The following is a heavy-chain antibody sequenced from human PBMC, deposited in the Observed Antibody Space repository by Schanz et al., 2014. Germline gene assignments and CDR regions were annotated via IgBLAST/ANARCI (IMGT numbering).Heavy chain of an antibody. CDR1: GFTFTNLG. V-gene: IGHV3-30*02. J-gene: IGHJ3*02. CDR2: IRYDGSNQ. D-gene: IGHD7-27*01. CDR3: ARENLNWEAFDI. Sequence: QVQLVESGGGVVQPGGSLRLSCAASGFTFTNLGMHWVRRAPGKGLEWVAFIRYDGSNQYYADSVKGRFTISRDNAKNSLYLEMTSLRGEDTAVYYCARENLNWEAFDIWGQGTVVTVSS.